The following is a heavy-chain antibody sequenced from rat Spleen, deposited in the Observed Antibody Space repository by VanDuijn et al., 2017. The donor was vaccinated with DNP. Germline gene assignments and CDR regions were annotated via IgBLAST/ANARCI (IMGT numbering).Heavy chain of an antibody. CDR1: GYTFTSYT. Sequence: QVQLQQSGAELAEPGSSVKISCTASGYTFTSYTILCIKQTNGQALEWTGYIDPGSGGTKYNEKFKGKATLTVDKSSTTAYMQLSSLTPVDTAVYYCARGPRTGGFAYWGQGTLVTVSS. CDR2: IDPGSGGT. CDR3: ARGPRTGGFAY. J-gene: IGHJ3*01. V-gene: IGHV1-57*01. D-gene: IGHD4-1*01.